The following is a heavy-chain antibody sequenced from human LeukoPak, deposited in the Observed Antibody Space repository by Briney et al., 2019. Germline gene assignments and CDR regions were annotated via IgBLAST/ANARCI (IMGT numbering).Heavy chain of an antibody. CDR2: ITSSSDYI. CDR3: ATNYYDSSGYSPTFVY. Sequence: GGSLRLSCTASGFTFSTYSLNWVRQAPGKGLEWVSSITSSSDYIYYADSLKGRFTISRDNAKKSLYLQMNSLRAEDTAVYYCATNYYDSSGYSPTFVYWGQGTLVTVSS. D-gene: IGHD3-22*01. CDR1: GFTFSTYS. J-gene: IGHJ4*02. V-gene: IGHV3-21*01.